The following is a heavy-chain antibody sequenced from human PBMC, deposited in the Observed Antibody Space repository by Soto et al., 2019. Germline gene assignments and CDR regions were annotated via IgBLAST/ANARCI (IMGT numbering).Heavy chain of an antibody. CDR2: IKRKFEGEAT. CDR1: GFPFNNAW. V-gene: IGHV3-15*01. D-gene: IGHD3-10*01. Sequence: EVQMVESGGGLVKPGGSLRLSCAASGFPFNNAWLTWVRQAPGKGLEWVGRIKRKFEGEATDYAAPVKGRFTISRDDSENTLYTQMTSLKSEDTGVYYCVTEEGVNYFKHAYDIWGQGTTVTVSS. CDR3: VTEEGVNYFKHAYDI. J-gene: IGHJ3*02.